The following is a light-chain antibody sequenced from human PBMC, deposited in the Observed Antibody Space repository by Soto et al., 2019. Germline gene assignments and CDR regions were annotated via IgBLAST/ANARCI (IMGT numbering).Light chain of an antibody. Sequence: IVMTQSPSTLSASVGDRVTITCRASQSISSYLAWYQQKPGQAPKLLIYDASNLHSGVPSRFSGSGSGTDFTLTISCLQSEDFATYYCQQYYSYPRTFGQGTRLEIK. V-gene: IGKV1-8*01. CDR2: DAS. CDR3: QQYYSYPRT. CDR1: QSISSY. J-gene: IGKJ5*01.